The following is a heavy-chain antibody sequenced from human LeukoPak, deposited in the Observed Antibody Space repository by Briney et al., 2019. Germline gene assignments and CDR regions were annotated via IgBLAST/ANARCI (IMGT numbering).Heavy chain of an antibody. V-gene: IGHV3-7*01. CDR2: IKEDGSAR. D-gene: IGHD1-26*01. CDR3: ARDEWYSQDY. Sequence: GGSLRLSCAVSGFTFRHSWMSWVRQAPGKGLEWVAKIKEDGSARSYVDSVKGRFTISRDNAKSTLYLQMDSLRVEDTAVYHCARDEWYSQDYWGQGTLVTVSS. J-gene: IGHJ4*02. CDR1: GFTFRHSW.